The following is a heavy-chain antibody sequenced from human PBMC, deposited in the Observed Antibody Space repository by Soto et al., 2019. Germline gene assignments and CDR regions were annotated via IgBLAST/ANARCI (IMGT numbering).Heavy chain of an antibody. CDR3: ARQGPTGEFDY. Sequence: EVQLLESGGGLVQPGESLRLSSAASGFIFSNYAMDWVRQAPGKGLEWVSGISGSGDNTYYADSVRGRFTISRDNSKNTLYLQMNSLRAEDTAVYYCARQGPTGEFDYWGQGTLVTVSS. CDR1: GFIFSNYA. D-gene: IGHD3-16*01. J-gene: IGHJ4*02. CDR2: ISGSGDNT. V-gene: IGHV3-23*01.